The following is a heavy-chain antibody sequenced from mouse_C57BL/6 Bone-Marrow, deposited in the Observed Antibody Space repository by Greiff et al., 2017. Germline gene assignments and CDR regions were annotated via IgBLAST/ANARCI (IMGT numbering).Heavy chain of an antibody. CDR1: GFTFSDYG. D-gene: IGHD2-2*01. CDR3: ARGDYAYEGAWSAY. J-gene: IGHJ3*01. V-gene: IGHV5-17*01. CDR2: ISSGSSTI. Sequence: EVQLVESGGGLVKPGGSLKLSCAASGFTFSDYGMHWVRQAPEKGLKWVAYISSGSSTIYYTDTVKGRFTISRANAKKTLFLQMTSLRSEDTAMYYCARGDYAYEGAWSAYWGQGTLLTVSA.